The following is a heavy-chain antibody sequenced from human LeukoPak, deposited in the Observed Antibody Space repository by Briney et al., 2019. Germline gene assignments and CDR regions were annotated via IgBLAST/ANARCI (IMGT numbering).Heavy chain of an antibody. J-gene: IGHJ4*02. Sequence: PGGSLRLSCAASGFTFSSYSMNWVRQAPGKGLEWVSYISSSSSTVYYADSVKGRFTISRDNAKNSLYLQMNSLRAEDTAVYYCARASYGSPPQFDYWGQGTLVTVSS. V-gene: IGHV3-48*04. CDR3: ARASYGSPPQFDY. CDR1: GFTFSSYS. CDR2: ISSSSSTV. D-gene: IGHD5-18*01.